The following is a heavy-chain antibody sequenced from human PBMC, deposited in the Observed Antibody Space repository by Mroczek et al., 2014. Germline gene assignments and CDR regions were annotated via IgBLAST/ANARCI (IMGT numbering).Heavy chain of an antibody. CDR3: ARDPADYYYGMDV. J-gene: IGHJ6*02. CDR1: GFTFSYYW. CDR2: IKQDGSEK. Sequence: VQLQQSGGGLVQPGGSLRLSCAASGFTFSYYWMSWVRQAPGKGLEWVANIKQDGSEKYYVDSVKGRFTISRDNAKNSLYLQMNSLRAEDTAVYYCARDPADYYYGMDVWGQGTTVTVSS. V-gene: IGHV3-7*01.